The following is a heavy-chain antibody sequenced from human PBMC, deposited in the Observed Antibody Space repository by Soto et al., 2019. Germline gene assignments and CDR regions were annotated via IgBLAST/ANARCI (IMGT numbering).Heavy chain of an antibody. Sequence: VSGPTLVNPTQTLTLTCTFSGFSLSTNGVGVGWIRQPPGKALEWLALIYWDNDKRYITSLKSRLTITKDTPKNQVVLTMTNMDPVDTATYYCAHRCRSSSWFGDYAFDFWGQGTMVTVSS. D-gene: IGHD6-13*01. CDR3: AHRCRSSSWFGDYAFDF. J-gene: IGHJ3*01. CDR2: IYWDNDK. V-gene: IGHV2-5*02. CDR1: GFSLSTNGVG.